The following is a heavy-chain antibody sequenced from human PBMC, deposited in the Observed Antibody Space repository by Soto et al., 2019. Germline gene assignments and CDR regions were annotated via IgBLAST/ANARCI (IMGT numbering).Heavy chain of an antibody. CDR1: GGTFSSYA. CDR3: ASGADIVVVPAASQYYYYGMDV. D-gene: IGHD2-2*01. J-gene: IGHJ6*02. Sequence: SVKVSCKASGGTFSSYAISWVRQAPGQGLEWMGGIIPIFGTANYAQKFQGRVTITADESTSTAYMELSSLRSEDTAVYYCASGADIVVVPAASQYYYYGMDVWGQGTTVTVS. CDR2: IIPIFGTA. V-gene: IGHV1-69*13.